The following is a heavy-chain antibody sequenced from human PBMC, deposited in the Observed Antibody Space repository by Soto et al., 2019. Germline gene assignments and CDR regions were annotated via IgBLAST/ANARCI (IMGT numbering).Heavy chain of an antibody. CDR1: GGSISSSSYY. V-gene: IGHV4-39*01. D-gene: IGHD3-10*01. CDR2: IYYSGST. Sequence: QLQLQESGPGLVKPSETLSLTCTVSGGSISSSSYYWGWIRQAPGKGLEWIGSIYYSGSTYYNPSLKSRVTISVDTSKNQFSLKLSSVTAADTAVYYCIIVLLWFGESTDYWGQGTLVTVSS. J-gene: IGHJ4*02. CDR3: IIVLLWFGESTDY.